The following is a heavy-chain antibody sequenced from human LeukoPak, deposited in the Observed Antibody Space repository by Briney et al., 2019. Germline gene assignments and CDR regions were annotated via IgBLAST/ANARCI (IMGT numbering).Heavy chain of an antibody. CDR3: ARRNYHYYDSSGYYYFDY. V-gene: IGHV4-34*01. CDR2: INHSGST. CDR1: GGSISSYY. Sequence: SETLSLTCTVSGGSISSYYWSWIRQPPGKGLEWIGEINHSGSTNYDPSLKSRVTISVDTSKNQFSLKLSSVTAADTAVYYCARRNYHYYDSSGYYYFDYWGQGTLVTVSS. J-gene: IGHJ4*02. D-gene: IGHD3-22*01.